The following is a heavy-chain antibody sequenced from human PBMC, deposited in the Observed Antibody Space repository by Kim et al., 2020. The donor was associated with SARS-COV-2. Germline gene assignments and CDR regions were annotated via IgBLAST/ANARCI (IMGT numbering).Heavy chain of an antibody. V-gene: IGHV1-69*13. D-gene: IGHD3-22*01. CDR1: GGTFSSYA. CDR2: IIPIFGTA. J-gene: IGHJ5*02. Sequence: SVKVSCKASGGTFSSYAISWVRQAPGQGLEWMGGIIPIFGTANYAQKFQGRVTITADESTSTAYMELSSLRSEDTAVYYCARPIITMIVVGEPAGGWFDPWGQGTLVTVSS. CDR3: ARPIITMIVVGEPAGGWFDP.